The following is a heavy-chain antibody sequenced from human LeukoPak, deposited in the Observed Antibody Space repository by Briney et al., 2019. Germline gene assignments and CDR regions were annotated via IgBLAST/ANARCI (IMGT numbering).Heavy chain of an antibody. D-gene: IGHD3-16*01. CDR3: ARESRARGREFDY. CDR2: TSAYNGNT. CDR1: VYTFITYG. V-gene: IGHV1-18*01. J-gene: IGHJ4*02. Sequence: ASVKVSCKASVYTFITYGISGVRQAPGQGGEWMGWTSAYNGNTNYAQKFQGRVTMTTDTSTSTAYMELRSLRSDDTAVYYCARESRARGREFDYWGQGTLVTVSS.